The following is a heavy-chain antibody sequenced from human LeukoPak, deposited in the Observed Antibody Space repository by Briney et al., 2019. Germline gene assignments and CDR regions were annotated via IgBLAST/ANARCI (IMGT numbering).Heavy chain of an antibody. CDR1: GGPISSYY. CDR2: IYYSGST. Sequence: SETLSLTCTVSGGPISSYYWSWIRQPPGKGREWNGYIYYSGSTNYNPSLKSRVTISVDTTKNQFSLKLSSVTAADTAVYYCARVLGGPPAGWYFDLWGRGTLVTVSS. D-gene: IGHD3-10*01. J-gene: IGHJ2*01. CDR3: ARVLGGPPAGWYFDL. V-gene: IGHV4-59*01.